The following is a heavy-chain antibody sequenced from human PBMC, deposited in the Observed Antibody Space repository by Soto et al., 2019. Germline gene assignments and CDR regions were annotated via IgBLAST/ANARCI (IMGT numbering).Heavy chain of an antibody. J-gene: IGHJ3*01. V-gene: IGHV5-51*01. CDR1: GYSFTSYW. CDR2: IYPGDSDT. Sequence: GESLKISCKGSGYSFTSYWIGWVRQMPGKGLEWMGIIYPGDSDTTYSPSFQGQVTISADKSFSTAYLQWSSLKASDTAMYYCARPQSGKYYWGAFDLWGKGTLVTVSS. CDR3: ARPQSGKYYWGAFDL. D-gene: IGHD1-26*01.